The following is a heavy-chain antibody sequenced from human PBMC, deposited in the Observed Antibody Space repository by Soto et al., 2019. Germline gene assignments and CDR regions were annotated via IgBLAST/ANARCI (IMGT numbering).Heavy chain of an antibody. V-gene: IGHV4-39*01. CDR3: GGRLTVVARAPFDR. J-gene: IGHJ3*01. CDR1: GGSISSNSAY. Sequence: QLQLQESGPGLVKPSETLSLTCTVSGGSISSNSAYWAWIRQPPGKGLEWIGSIYYTGTTHYNPYFKGPLAVSVDTAQSLFSLRVSFVTAADTAVYYCGGRLTVVARAPFDRWGQVTMVTVAS. D-gene: IGHD3-10*01. CDR2: IYYTGTT.